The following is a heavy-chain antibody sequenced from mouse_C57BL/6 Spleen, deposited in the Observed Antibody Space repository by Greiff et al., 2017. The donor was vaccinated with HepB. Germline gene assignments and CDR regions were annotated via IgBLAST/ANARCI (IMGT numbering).Heavy chain of an antibody. J-gene: IGHJ2*01. CDR1: GYTFTDYE. V-gene: IGHV1-15*01. D-gene: IGHD2-3*01. CDR3: TRRGDGLDY. CDR2: IDPETGGT. Sequence: QVQLKESGAELVRPGASVTLSCKASGYTFTDYEMHWVKQTPVHGLEWIGAIDPETGGTAYNQKFKGKAILTADKSSSTAYMELRSLTSEDSAVYYCTRRGDGLDYWGQGTTLTVSS.